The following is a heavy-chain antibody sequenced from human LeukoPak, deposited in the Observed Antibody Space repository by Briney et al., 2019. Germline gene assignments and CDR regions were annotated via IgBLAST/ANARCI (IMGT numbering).Heavy chain of an antibody. Sequence: PSETLSLTCAVYGGSFSGYYWSWIRQPPGKGLEWVSAISGSGGSTYYADSVKGRFTISRDNSKNTLYLQMNSLRAEDTAVYYCAKGQSGYSYGCHYWGQGTLVTVSS. CDR2: ISGSGGST. V-gene: IGHV3-23*01. CDR1: GGSFSGYY. D-gene: IGHD5-18*01. J-gene: IGHJ4*02. CDR3: AKGQSGYSYGCHY.